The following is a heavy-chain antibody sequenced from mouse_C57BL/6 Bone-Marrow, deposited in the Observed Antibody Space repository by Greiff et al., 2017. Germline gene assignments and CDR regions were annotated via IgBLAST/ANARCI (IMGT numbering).Heavy chain of an antibody. CDR2: ISDGGSYT. Sequence: EVNLVESGGGLVKPGGSLKLSCAASGFTFSSYAMSWVRQTPEKRLEWVATISDGGSYTYYPDNVKGRFTISRDNAKNNLYLQMSHLKSEDTAMYYCAILPSYFDYWGQGTTLTVSS. CDR3: AILPSYFDY. V-gene: IGHV5-4*03. J-gene: IGHJ2*01. CDR1: GFTFSSYA. D-gene: IGHD1-1*01.